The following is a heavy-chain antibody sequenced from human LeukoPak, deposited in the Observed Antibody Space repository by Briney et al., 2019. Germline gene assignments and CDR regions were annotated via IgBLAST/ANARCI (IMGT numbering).Heavy chain of an antibody. V-gene: IGHV3-30*19. Sequence: GGSLRLSCAASGFTFSSYAMSWVRQAPGKGLEWVAVISYDGSNKYYADSVKGRFTISRDNSKNTLYLQMNSLRAEDTAVYYCARDKLPDYWGQGTLVTVSS. CDR2: ISYDGSNK. CDR1: GFTFSSYA. CDR3: ARDKLPDY. J-gene: IGHJ4*02.